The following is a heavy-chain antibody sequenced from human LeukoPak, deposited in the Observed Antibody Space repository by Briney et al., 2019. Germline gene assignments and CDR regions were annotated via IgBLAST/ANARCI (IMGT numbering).Heavy chain of an antibody. V-gene: IGHV7-4-1*02. CDR1: GYTFTTYA. CDR2: INTNTGNP. D-gene: IGHD6-19*01. Sequence: ASVKVSCKASGYTFTTYAMNWVRQAPGQGLEWMGWINTNTGNPTYAQGFTGRFVFSLDTSVSTTYLQISSLKAEDTAVYYCARGYSSGWYDYWGQGTLVTVSS. CDR3: ARGYSSGWYDY. J-gene: IGHJ4*02.